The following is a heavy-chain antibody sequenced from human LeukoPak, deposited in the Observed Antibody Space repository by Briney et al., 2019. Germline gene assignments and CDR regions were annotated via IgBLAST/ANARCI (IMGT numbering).Heavy chain of an antibody. Sequence: ASVKVSCKASGYKFTNYGISWVRQAPGQGLEWMGWISPYNGNTIYAQKLQGRVTMTTDTSTSTAYMELRSLRSDDTAVYYCARGSPPRVYYDRSGYYSYYFDYWGLGTLVTVSS. CDR2: ISPYNGNT. D-gene: IGHD3-22*01. V-gene: IGHV1-18*01. J-gene: IGHJ4*02. CDR3: ARGSPPRVYYDRSGYYSYYFDY. CDR1: GYKFTNYG.